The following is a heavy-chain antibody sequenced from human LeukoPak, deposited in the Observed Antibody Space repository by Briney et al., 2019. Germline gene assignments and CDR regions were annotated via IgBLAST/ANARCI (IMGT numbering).Heavy chain of an antibody. Sequence: PGGSLRLSCAASGFTFSSYAMSWVRQAPGKGLEWVSAISGSGGSTYYADSVKGRFTISRDSSKNTLYLQMNSLRAEDTAVYYCAKDLVGDIVVVPAAYGYYYGMDVWGQGTTVTVSS. CDR2: ISGSGGST. D-gene: IGHD2-2*01. CDR3: AKDLVGDIVVVPAAYGYYYGMDV. CDR1: GFTFSSYA. J-gene: IGHJ6*02. V-gene: IGHV3-23*01.